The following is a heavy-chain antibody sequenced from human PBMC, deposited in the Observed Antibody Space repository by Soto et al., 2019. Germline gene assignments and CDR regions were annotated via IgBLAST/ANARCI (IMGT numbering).Heavy chain of an antibody. CDR3: ATRTYSGYDRAFDY. CDR2: FDPEDGET. V-gene: IGHV1-24*01. Sequence: GASVKVSCKVSGYTLTELSMHWVRQAPGKGLEWMGGFDPEDGETIYAQKFQGRVTMTEDTSTDTAYMELSSLRSEDTAVYYCATRTYSGYDRAFDYWGQGTLVTVSS. D-gene: IGHD5-12*01. CDR1: GYTLTELS. J-gene: IGHJ4*02.